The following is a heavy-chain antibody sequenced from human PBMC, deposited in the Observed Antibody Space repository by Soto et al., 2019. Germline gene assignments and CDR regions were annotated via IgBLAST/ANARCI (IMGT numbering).Heavy chain of an antibody. D-gene: IGHD2-15*01. CDR3: ARDQCSGGSCYPGMDV. V-gene: IGHV3-21*01. J-gene: IGHJ6*02. Sequence: GGSLRLSCAASGFTFSSYSMNWVRQAPGKGLEWVSSISSSSSYIYYADSVKGRFTISRDNAKNSLYLQMNSLRAEDTAVYYCARDQCSGGSCYPGMDVWGQGTTVTVSS. CDR1: GFTFSSYS. CDR2: ISSSSSYI.